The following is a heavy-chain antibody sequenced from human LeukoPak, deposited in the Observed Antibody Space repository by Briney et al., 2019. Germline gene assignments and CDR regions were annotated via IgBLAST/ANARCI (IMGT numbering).Heavy chain of an antibody. CDR1: GFTFSSYS. J-gene: IGHJ3*02. D-gene: IGHD5-24*01. V-gene: IGHV3-21*01. CDR3: ARDRGDGYILDAFDI. Sequence: GGSLRLSCAASGFTFSSYSMNWVRQAPRKGLEWVSSISSSSSYIYYADSVKGRFTISRDNAKNSLYLQMNSLRAEDTAVYYCARDRGDGYILDAFDIWGQGTMVTVSS. CDR2: ISSSSSYI.